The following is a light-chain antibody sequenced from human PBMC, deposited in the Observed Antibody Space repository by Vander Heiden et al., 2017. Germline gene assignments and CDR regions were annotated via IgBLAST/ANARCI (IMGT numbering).Light chain of an antibody. CDR3: QQYYSSPWT. Sequence: DIVMTQSPASLAASLGERATINCQSSQSTFYASNIRSRLAWYQQKPGQPPKLLIYWASTRQSGVPDRFSGSGSGTDFTLTISSLQAEDVAVYYCQQYYSSPWTFGQGTKVEIK. CDR2: WAS. J-gene: IGKJ1*01. V-gene: IGKV4-1*01. CDR1: QSTFYASNIRSR.